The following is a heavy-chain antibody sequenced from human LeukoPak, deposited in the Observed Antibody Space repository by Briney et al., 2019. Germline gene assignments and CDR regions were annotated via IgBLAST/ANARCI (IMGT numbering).Heavy chain of an antibody. CDR1: GFTFSSYA. D-gene: IGHD3-16*01. CDR2: ISGSGGST. Sequence: GGSLRLSCAASGFTFSSYAMSWVRQAPGKGLEWVSAISGSGGSTYYADSVKGRFTISRDNSKNTLYLQMNSLRAEDTAVYYCARVRGSLWYFDLWGRGTLVTVSS. CDR3: ARVRGSLWYFDL. J-gene: IGHJ2*01. V-gene: IGHV3-23*01.